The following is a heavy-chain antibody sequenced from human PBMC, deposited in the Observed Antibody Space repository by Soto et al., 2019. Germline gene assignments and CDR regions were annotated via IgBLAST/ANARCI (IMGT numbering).Heavy chain of an antibody. CDR2: INHSGST. D-gene: IGHD3-3*01. V-gene: IGHV4-34*01. Sequence: XETLSLTCAVDGGSFSGYCWSWIRQPPGKGLDWIGEINHSGSTNYNPSLKSRVTISVDTSKNQFSLKLSSVTAADTAVYYCARYDFWRNWFDHWGQGPLVTVSS. CDR1: GGSFSGYC. CDR3: ARYDFWRNWFDH. J-gene: IGHJ5*02.